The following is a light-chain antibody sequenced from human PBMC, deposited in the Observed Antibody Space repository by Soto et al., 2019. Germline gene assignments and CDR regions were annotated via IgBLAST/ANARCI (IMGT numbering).Light chain of an antibody. Sequence: SALTQPASVSGSPGQSITISCTGSSSAVGSYRFVSWYQHHPGKVPKLIIYEGGKRPSGVSNRFSGSEPGNTASLTISGLQAEDEADYYCGSSAPSRTFVFGTGTKVTAL. V-gene: IGLV2-23*01. J-gene: IGLJ1*01. CDR1: SSAVGSYRF. CDR3: GSSAPSRTFV. CDR2: EGG.